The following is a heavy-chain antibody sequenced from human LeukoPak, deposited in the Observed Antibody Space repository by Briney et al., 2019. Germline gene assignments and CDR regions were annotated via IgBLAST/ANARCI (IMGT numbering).Heavy chain of an antibody. CDR1: GFAFSDYW. J-gene: IGHJ4*02. Sequence: PGGSLRLSCAASGFAFSDYWMTWVRQTPGKGLEWVAHINEDGSKMGYVDPVKGRFTISRDNAKNSLSLQMNSLRAEDTAVYHCVRDAPGREGPHYWGQGTLVTVSS. V-gene: IGHV3-7*01. CDR3: VRDAPGREGPHY. D-gene: IGHD1-26*01. CDR2: INEDGSKM.